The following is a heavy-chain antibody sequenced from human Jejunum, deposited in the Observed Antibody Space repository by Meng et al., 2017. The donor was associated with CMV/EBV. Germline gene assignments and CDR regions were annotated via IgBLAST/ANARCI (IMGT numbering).Heavy chain of an antibody. Sequence: SSTPSYWGCIGQPPGKGLEWIGSSYYGGSTFYTTSLKGRVIISVDTSKNQFSLSLSSVTAADTAVYYCARDRVRYSDDYYYYGMDVWGQGTTVTVSS. CDR3: ARDRVRYSDDYYYYGMDV. CDR1: SSTPSY. V-gene: IGHV4-39*07. J-gene: IGHJ6*02. CDR2: SYYGGST. D-gene: IGHD3-9*01.